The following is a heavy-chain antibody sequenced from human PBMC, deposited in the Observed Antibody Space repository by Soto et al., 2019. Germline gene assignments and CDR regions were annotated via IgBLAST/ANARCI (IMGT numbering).Heavy chain of an antibody. J-gene: IGHJ5*02. D-gene: IGHD2-2*01. Sequence: ASVKVSCKASGYTFTSYAMYWVRQAPGQRLEWMGWINAGNGNTKYSQKFQGRVTITRDTSASTAYMELSRLRSEDTAVYYCAPHRLGYCSSTSCPALFSPWGQGTLVTVSS. CDR2: INAGNGNT. CDR1: GYTFTSYA. V-gene: IGHV1-3*01. CDR3: APHRLGYCSSTSCPALFSP.